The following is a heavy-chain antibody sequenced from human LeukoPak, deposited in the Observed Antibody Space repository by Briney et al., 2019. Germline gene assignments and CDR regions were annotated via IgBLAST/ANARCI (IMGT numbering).Heavy chain of an antibody. D-gene: IGHD6-19*01. CDR1: EVTFGSYG. Sequence: GGSLRLSRAASEVTFGSYGMSWVRQAPGRGLEWVASICDSGETPYYAASVKGRFTISRENSKKTLFLIMDSLRVEDTAVYYCARTPLPIAVSAAYNWFDPWGQGAQVTVSS. CDR3: ARTPLPIAVSAAYNWFDP. J-gene: IGHJ5*02. CDR2: ICDSGETP. V-gene: IGHV3-23*01.